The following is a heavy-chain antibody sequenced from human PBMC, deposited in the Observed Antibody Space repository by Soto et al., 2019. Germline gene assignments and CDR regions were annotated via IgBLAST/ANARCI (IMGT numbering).Heavy chain of an antibody. V-gene: IGHV4-39*01. J-gene: IGHJ5*02. D-gene: IGHD6-19*01. CDR2: IYYSGST. CDR1: GGSISSSSYY. CDR3: ARHGLYSSGWHLLDNWFDP. Sequence: SETLSLTCTVSGGSISSSSYYWGWIRQPPGKGLEWIGSIYYSGSTYYNPSLKSRVTISVDTSKNQFSLKLSSVTAADTAVYYCARHGLYSSGWHLLDNWFDPWGQGTLVTVSS.